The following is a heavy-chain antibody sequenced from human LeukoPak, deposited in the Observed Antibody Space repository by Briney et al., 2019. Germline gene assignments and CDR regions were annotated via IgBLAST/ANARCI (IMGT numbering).Heavy chain of an antibody. J-gene: IGHJ4*02. Sequence: SETLSLTCTVSGGSISSYYWSWIRQPPGKGLEWIGYIYYSGSTNYNPSLKSRVTISVDTSKNQFPLKLSSVTAADTAVYYCARLSYDSSGYYPDYWGQGTLVTVSS. V-gene: IGHV4-59*08. D-gene: IGHD3-22*01. CDR1: GGSISSYY. CDR3: ARLSYDSSGYYPDY. CDR2: IYYSGST.